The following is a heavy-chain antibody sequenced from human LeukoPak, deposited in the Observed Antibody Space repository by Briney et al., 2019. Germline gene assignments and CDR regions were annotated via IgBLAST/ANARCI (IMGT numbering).Heavy chain of an antibody. D-gene: IGHD6-6*01. CDR3: AKEAYSSSSPFDY. Sequence: GGSLRLSCAPSVFTFSSYAMSWVRRAPGKRLEWVSAMSGSGGSTYYADSVKGRFTISRDNSKNTLYLQMNSLRAEDTAVYYCAKEAYSSSSPFDYWGQGTLVTVSS. J-gene: IGHJ4*02. V-gene: IGHV3-23*01. CDR2: MSGSGGST. CDR1: VFTFSSYA.